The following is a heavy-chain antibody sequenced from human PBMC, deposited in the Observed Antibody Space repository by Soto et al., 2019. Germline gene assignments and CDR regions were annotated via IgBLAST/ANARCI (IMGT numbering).Heavy chain of an antibody. CDR1: GGSISSGGYY. CDR3: ARGVDTAMAGANFDY. V-gene: IGHV4-31*03. J-gene: IGHJ4*02. Sequence: PSETLSLTCTVSGGSISSGGYYWIWIRQNPGKGLEWIGYIYYSGSTYYNPSLKSRVTISVDTSKNQFSLKLSSVTAADTAVYYCARGVDTAMAGANFDYWGQGTLVTVSS. D-gene: IGHD5-18*01. CDR2: IYYSGST.